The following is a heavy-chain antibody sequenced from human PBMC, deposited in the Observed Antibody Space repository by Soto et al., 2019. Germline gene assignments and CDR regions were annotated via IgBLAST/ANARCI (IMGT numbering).Heavy chain of an antibody. CDR2: IIPILGTA. D-gene: IGHD6-6*01. CDR3: ARDKENEYSSSSGYYYYYGMDV. J-gene: IGHJ6*02. Sequence: SVKVSCKASGGTFSSYAISWVRQAPGQGLEWMGGIIPILGTANYAQKFQGRVTITADKSTSTAYMELSSLRSEDTAVYYCARDKENEYSSSSGYYYYYGMDVWGQGTTVTVSS. CDR1: GGTFSSYA. V-gene: IGHV1-69*06.